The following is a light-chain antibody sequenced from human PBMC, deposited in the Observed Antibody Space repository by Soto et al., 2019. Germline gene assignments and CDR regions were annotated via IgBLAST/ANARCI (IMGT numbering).Light chain of an antibody. CDR2: DTS. CDR1: TGAVTSGHY. J-gene: IGLJ1*01. V-gene: IGLV7-46*01. Sequence: QAVVTQEPSLTVSPGGTVTLTCGSSTGAVTSGHYPYWFQQKPGQVPRTMIYDTSDKQAWTPARFSGSLLGGKAALTLAGAQREDEAEYSCFLSYSDAQVFGTGTKVTVL. CDR3: FLSYSDAQV.